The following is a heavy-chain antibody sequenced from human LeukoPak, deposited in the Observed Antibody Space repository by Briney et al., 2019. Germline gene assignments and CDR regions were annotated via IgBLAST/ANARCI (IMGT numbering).Heavy chain of an antibody. J-gene: IGHJ5*02. Sequence: SETLSLTCTVSSASIRSSNYYWGWIRQPPGKGLEWIGSIYTSGSTNYNPSLKSRVTISVDTSKNQFSLKLSSVTAADTAVYYCARSSSSGWGFRFDPWGQGTLVTVSS. CDR1: SASIRSSNYY. CDR2: IYTSGST. D-gene: IGHD6-19*01. CDR3: ARSSSSGWGFRFDP. V-gene: IGHV4-39*07.